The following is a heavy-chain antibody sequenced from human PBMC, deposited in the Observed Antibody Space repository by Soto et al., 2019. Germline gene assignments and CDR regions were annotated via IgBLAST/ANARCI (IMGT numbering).Heavy chain of an antibody. V-gene: IGHV3-23*01. Sequence: GGSLSLSCAASGFTFSSYAMSWVRQAPGKGLEWVSAISGSGGSTYYADSVKGRFTISRDNSKNTLYLQMNSLRAEDTAVYYCAKVSLGALTFTDYYYYGLDVWGQGTTVTVSS. CDR3: AKVSLGALTFTDYYYYGLDV. CDR1: GFTFSSYA. D-gene: IGHD1-26*01. CDR2: ISGSGGST. J-gene: IGHJ6*02.